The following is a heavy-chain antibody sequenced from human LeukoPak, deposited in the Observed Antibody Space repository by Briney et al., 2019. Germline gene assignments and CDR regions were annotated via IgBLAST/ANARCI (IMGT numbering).Heavy chain of an antibody. J-gene: IGHJ3*01. V-gene: IGHV4-4*07. CDR1: GGSISSYY. CDR3: ARVHVDTATLED. Sequence: PSETLSITCTVSGGSISSYYWSWIRQPAGKGLELIGRIYTSGSTNYNPSLKSRVTMSVDTSKNQFSLKLSSVTAADTAVYYCARVHVDTATLEDWGQGTMVTVSS. CDR2: IYTSGST. D-gene: IGHD5-18*01.